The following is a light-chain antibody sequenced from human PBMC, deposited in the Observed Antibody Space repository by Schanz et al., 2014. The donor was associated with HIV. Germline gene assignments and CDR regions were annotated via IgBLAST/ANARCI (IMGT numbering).Light chain of an antibody. CDR3: TSYAGSNNVV. CDR1: SSNIGAGYA. V-gene: IGLV1-40*01. Sequence: QSVLTQPPSVSGAPGQRVTISCSGSSSNIGAGYAVHWYQQVPGTTPKLLIYGNFNRPSGVPDRFSGSKSGTSASLAITGLQAEDEADYYCTSYAGSNNVVFGGGTQLTVL. J-gene: IGLJ2*01. CDR2: GNF.